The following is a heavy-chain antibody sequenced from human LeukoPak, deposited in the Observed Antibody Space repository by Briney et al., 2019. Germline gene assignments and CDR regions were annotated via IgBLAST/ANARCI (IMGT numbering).Heavy chain of an antibody. J-gene: IGHJ5*02. CDR1: GFTFSSYA. CDR2: ISGSGGST. CDR3: ARDLIVAMVRGVSNWFDP. V-gene: IGHV3-23*01. Sequence: GGSLRLSCAASGFTFSSYAMSWVRQAPGKGLEWVSAISGSGGSTYYADSVKGRFTISRDNSKNTLYLQMNSLRAEDTAVYYCARDLIVAMVRGVSNWFDPWGQGTLVTVSS. D-gene: IGHD3-10*01.